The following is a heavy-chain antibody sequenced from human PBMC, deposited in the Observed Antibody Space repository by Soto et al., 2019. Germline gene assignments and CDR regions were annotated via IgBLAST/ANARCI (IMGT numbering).Heavy chain of an antibody. CDR3: GRVGFLEWLLNDDGYYYYYGMDV. CDR1: GYTFTNYG. Sequence: ASVKVSCKASGYTFTNYGINWVRQAPGQGLEWMGWISTYNGNTNYAQKFQGRVTMTTDTSTSTAHMELRSLRSDDTAVYYCGRVGFLEWLLNDDGYYYYYGMDVWGQGTTVTVSS. V-gene: IGHV1-18*01. CDR2: ISTYNGNT. J-gene: IGHJ6*02. D-gene: IGHD3-3*02.